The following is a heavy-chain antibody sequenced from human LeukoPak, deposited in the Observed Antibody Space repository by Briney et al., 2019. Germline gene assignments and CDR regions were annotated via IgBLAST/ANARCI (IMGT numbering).Heavy chain of an antibody. J-gene: IGHJ4*02. Sequence: GGSLRLSCAASGFTFSNAYMSWVRQAPGKGLEWVSSISGGGGSTYYSESVKGRFSISRDNPKNTLYLQMNSLRADDTAVYYCAKGPLQWLDYFDYWGQGALVTVSS. CDR1: GFTFSNAY. CDR2: ISGGGGST. D-gene: IGHD6-19*01. V-gene: IGHV3-23*01. CDR3: AKGPLQWLDYFDY.